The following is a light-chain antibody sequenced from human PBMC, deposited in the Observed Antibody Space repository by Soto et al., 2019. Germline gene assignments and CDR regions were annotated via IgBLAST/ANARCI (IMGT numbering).Light chain of an antibody. J-gene: IGKJ1*01. CDR3: QQYYSTPRT. CDR1: QSALYSPNNKNY. Sequence: DIVMTQSPDSLAVSLGERATINCKSSQSALYSPNNKNYLAWYQQKPGQPPKLLIYWASTRESGVPDRFSGSGSGTDFTLTISSLQAEDVAVYYCQQYYSTPRTFGQGTKVDIK. CDR2: WAS. V-gene: IGKV4-1*01.